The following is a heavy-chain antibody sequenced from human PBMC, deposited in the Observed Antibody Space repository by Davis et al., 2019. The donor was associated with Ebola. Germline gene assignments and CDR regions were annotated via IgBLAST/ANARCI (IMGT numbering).Heavy chain of an antibody. CDR2: IRAGGGDT. CDR3: AKVVAAAGTSSYFES. J-gene: IGHJ4*02. D-gene: IGHD6-13*01. CDR1: GFRFSYYA. Sequence: GESLKIFCVASGFRFSYYAMSWVRQAPGKGLEWVSVIRAGGGDTYYADSVKGRFTISRDNSKNTVYLQMNSLRAEDTAIYYCAKVVAAAGTSSYFESWGQGLLVTVSS. V-gene: IGHV3-23*01.